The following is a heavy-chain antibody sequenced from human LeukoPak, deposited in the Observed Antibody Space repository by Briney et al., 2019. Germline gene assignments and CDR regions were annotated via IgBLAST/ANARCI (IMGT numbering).Heavy chain of an antibody. CDR2: INPNSGGT. J-gene: IGHJ6*02. CDR1: GYTFTGYY. Sequence: ASVKVSCKASGYTFTGYYMHWVRQAPGQGLEWMGRINPNSGGTNYAQKFQGRVTMTRDTSISTAYMELSRLRSDDTAVYYWARLAYYYYYYGVDVWGQGTTVTVSS. V-gene: IGHV1-2*06. CDR3: ARLAYYYYYYGVDV.